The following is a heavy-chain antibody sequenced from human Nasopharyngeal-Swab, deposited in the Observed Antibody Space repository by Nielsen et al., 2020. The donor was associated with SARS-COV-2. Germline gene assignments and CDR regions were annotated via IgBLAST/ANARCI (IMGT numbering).Heavy chain of an antibody. D-gene: IGHD6-19*01. Sequence: VSVKVSCKASGYTFTGYYMHWVRQAPGQGLEWMGRINPNSGGTNYAQKFQGRVTMTRDTSISTAYMELSRLRSDDTAVYYCARRYSSGSRGGLDYWGQGTLVTVSS. V-gene: IGHV1-2*06. CDR1: GYTFTGYY. J-gene: IGHJ4*02. CDR2: INPNSGGT. CDR3: ARRYSSGSRGGLDY.